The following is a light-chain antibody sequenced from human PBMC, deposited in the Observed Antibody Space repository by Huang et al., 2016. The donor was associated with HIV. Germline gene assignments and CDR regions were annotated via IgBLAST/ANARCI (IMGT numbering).Light chain of an antibody. Sequence: VMIQSQASLAVSLGERATINCKSSRYLFDTPKNKNYLAWYQQKPGQPPKLLVYVASTRESGVPDRFSGGGSGTDFTLTIRSLQAEDVAVYYCQQYFTTPQTFGQGTRVEIK. CDR1: RYLFDTPKNKNY. CDR3: QQYFTTPQT. J-gene: IGKJ2*01. CDR2: VAS. V-gene: IGKV4-1*01.